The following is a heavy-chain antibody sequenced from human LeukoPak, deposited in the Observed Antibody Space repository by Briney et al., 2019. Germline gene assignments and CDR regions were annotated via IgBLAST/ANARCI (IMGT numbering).Heavy chain of an antibody. CDR3: ARDREVVAFDI. V-gene: IGHV3-11*05. Sequence: GGSLRLSCAASGFTFSDYYMSLIRQAPGKGLEWVSYISGSTTYTNYADSVGGRFTIYRDNAKNSLYLQMNSLRAEDTAVYYCARDREVVAFDIWGQGTMVTVSS. CDR2: ISGSTTYT. CDR1: GFTFSDYY. J-gene: IGHJ3*02. D-gene: IGHD2-15*01.